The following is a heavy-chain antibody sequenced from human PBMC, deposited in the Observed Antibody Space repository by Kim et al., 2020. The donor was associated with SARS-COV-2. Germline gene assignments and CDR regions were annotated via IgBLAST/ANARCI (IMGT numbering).Heavy chain of an antibody. D-gene: IGHD2-2*01. V-gene: IGHV4-4*07. CDR1: GGSISSYY. CDR3: ARDSGCSSTSCYYMDV. CDR2: IYTSGST. J-gene: IGHJ6*03. Sequence: SETLSLTCTVSGGSISSYYWSWIRQPAGKGLEWIGRIYTSGSTNYNPSLKSRVTMSVDTSKNQFSLKLSSVTAADTAVYYCARDSGCSSTSCYYMDVWGKGTTVTVSS.